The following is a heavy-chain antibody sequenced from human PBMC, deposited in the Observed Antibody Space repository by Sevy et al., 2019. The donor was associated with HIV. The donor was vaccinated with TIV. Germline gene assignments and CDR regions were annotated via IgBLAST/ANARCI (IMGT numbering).Heavy chain of an antibody. V-gene: IGHV4-39*01. J-gene: IGHJ4*02. D-gene: IGHD6-19*01. CDR1: GASISSSGYY. CDR2: IRYTGET. Sequence: SETLSLTCTVSGASISSSGYYWGLIRQPRGKGLEWIASIRYTGETFYNPSLRSRVTISADTSKNQFSLQLSSVIAADTAIYFCAGPILTYNSGWSYYDYWGQRTVVTVSS. CDR3: AGPILTYNSGWSYYDY.